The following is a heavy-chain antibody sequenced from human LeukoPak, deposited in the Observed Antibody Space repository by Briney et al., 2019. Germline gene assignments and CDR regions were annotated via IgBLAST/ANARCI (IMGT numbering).Heavy chain of an antibody. CDR1: GYTLTELS. J-gene: IGHJ3*02. D-gene: IGHD3-22*01. CDR2: FDPEDGET. V-gene: IGHV1-24*01. CDR3: ARGMYYYDSSGSHAFDI. Sequence: GASVKVSCKVSGYTLTELSMHWVRQAPGKGLEWMGGFDPEDGETIYAQKFQGRVTMTEDTSTDTAYMELSSLRSDDTAMYYCARGMYYYDSSGSHAFDIWGQGTMVTVSS.